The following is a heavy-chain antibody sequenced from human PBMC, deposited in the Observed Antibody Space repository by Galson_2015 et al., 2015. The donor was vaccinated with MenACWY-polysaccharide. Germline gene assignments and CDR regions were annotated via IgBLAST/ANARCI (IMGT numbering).Heavy chain of an antibody. CDR2: MSSDGNIK. J-gene: IGHJ4*02. D-gene: IGHD2-15*01. CDR3: ARDPVAGAPDYFDS. CDR1: GFTFSNYV. V-gene: IGHV3-30*09. Sequence: SPRLSCAASGFTFSNYVVHWVRQPPGKGLEWVAVMSSDGNIKLYTDSVKGRFAISRDNSRNTLYLQMDSLRAADTAMYYCARDPVAGAPDYFDSWGQETLVTVSS.